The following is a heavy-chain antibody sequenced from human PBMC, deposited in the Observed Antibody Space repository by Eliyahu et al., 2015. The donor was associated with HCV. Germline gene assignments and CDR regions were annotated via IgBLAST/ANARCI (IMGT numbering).Heavy chain of an antibody. V-gene: IGHV4-34*01. D-gene: IGHD4-17*01. CDR3: ARGYNPQLPTTVTGYWYFDL. CDR1: GGSFSGYY. J-gene: IGHJ2*01. Sequence: QVQLQQWGAGLLKPSETLSLTCAVYGGSFSGYYWTWIRQPPGKGLEWIGEINHSGSTNYNPSLKSRVTISVDTSKNQFSLKLSSVTAADTAVYYCARGYNPQLPTTVTGYWYFDLWGRGTLVTVSS. CDR2: INHSGST.